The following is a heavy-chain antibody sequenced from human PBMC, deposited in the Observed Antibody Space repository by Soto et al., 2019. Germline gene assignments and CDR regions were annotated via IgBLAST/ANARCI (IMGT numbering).Heavy chain of an antibody. CDR1: GFTLRSYD. CDR3: TRKTPPTGMEV. Sequence: EVQLVESGGGLVQPGGSLRLSCAASGFTLRSYDIHWVRQATGEGLAWVSGIGSGGDTHYADSVKGRFIISREDGKNSLYLQMNNLIVGDTAVYYCTRKTPPTGMEVWGQGATVTVSS. J-gene: IGHJ6*02. CDR2: IGSGGDT. D-gene: IGHD3-9*01. V-gene: IGHV3-13*01.